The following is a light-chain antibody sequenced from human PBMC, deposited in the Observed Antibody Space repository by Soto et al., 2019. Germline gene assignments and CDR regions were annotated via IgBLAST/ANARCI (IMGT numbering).Light chain of an antibody. CDR1: SSDVGGYDY. CDR3: CSYTGSLTLL. V-gene: IGLV2-14*01. J-gene: IGLJ2*01. Sequence: QSVLTQPASVSGSPGQSITISCTGSSSDVGGYDYVSWYQQHPGKAPKLMIYEVSNRPSGVSNRFPGSKSGNTASLTISGLQAEDEADYYCCSYTGSLTLLFGGGTKVTVL. CDR2: EVS.